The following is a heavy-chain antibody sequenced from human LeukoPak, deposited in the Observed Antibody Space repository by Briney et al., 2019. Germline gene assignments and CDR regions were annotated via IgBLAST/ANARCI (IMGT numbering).Heavy chain of an antibody. Sequence: ASVKVSCKASGATFSSYAISWVRHAPGQGHELKGGAIPIFGTANYAQKFQGRVTITPDASTSTAYMELSSLRSEDTAVYYCARDRVTLNPYYYSYMDVWGKGTTVTVSS. CDR3: ARDRVTLNPYYYSYMDV. CDR2: AIPIFGTA. CDR1: GATFSSYA. D-gene: IGHD4-11*01. V-gene: IGHV1-69*01. J-gene: IGHJ6*03.